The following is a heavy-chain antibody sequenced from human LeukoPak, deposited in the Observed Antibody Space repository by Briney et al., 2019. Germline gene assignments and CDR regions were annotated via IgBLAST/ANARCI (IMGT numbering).Heavy chain of an antibody. CDR2: IYSGGST. CDR3: ARDTPLYYDSSGYHVT. J-gene: IGHJ5*02. CDR1: GFTVSSNY. Sequence: GGSLRLSCAASGFTVSSNYMSWVRRAPGKGLEWVSVIYSGGSTYYADSVKGRFTIPRDNPKNTLYLQMNSLRAEDTAVYYCARDTPLYYDSSGYHVTWGQGTLVTVSS. D-gene: IGHD3-22*01. V-gene: IGHV3-66*02.